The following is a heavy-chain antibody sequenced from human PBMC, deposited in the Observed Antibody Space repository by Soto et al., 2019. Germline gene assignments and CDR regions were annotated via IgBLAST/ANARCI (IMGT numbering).Heavy chain of an antibody. V-gene: IGHV4-31*03. J-gene: IGHJ6*02. CDR1: GDSISSVGHY. CDR3: AKESGGFDSSTRYGLDV. Sequence: SETLSLTCSVSGDSISSVGHYWTWIRQQPGKGLEWIGFIYYSGSTDYNPSLKSRVSISVDTSKNQFSLKLSSVTAADTAVYYCAKESGGFDSSTRYGLDVWGQGTTVTVSS. CDR2: IYYSGST. D-gene: IGHD6-25*01.